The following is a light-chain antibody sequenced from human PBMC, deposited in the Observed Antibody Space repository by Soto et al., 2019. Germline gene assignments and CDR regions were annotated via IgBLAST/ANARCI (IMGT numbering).Light chain of an antibody. V-gene: IGLV4-69*01. CDR2: LNNDGSH. Sequence: QPVLTQSPSASASLGASVKLTCTLSSGHSSYAIAWHQKQPGKGPRYLMDLNNDGSHTKGDGIPARFSGSSSGADRYLIISSLQSEDEADYYCQTWGTGFQFFGGGTKRTVL. J-gene: IGLJ2*01. CDR1: SGHSSYA. CDR3: QTWGTGFQF.